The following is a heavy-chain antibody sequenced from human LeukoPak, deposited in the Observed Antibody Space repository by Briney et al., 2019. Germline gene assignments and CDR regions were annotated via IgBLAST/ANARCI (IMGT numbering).Heavy chain of an antibody. V-gene: IGHV1-18*01. CDR3: ARGGSSGPEGWFDP. Sequence: ASVKVSCXASGYTFTNYGITWVRLAPGQGLEWMGWISPYNGNTKYAQKVQGRVTMTTDTSTSTAYMELRSLRSDDAAVYYCARGGSSGPEGWFDPWAQGTLVTVSS. D-gene: IGHD6-19*01. CDR2: ISPYNGNT. J-gene: IGHJ5*02. CDR1: GYTFTNYG.